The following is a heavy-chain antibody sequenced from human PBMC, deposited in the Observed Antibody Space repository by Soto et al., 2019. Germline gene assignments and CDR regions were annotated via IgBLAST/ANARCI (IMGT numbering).Heavy chain of an antibody. Sequence: QVQLVQSGAEVKKPGASVKVSCKASGYTFTSYSISWVRQAPGQGLEWMGWISAYNGNTNYAQKLQGRVTMTTDTSXNXXYMEVRSLRSDDTAVYYCARCYHDSGSYHPHWFDPWGQGTLVTVSS. D-gene: IGHD3-10*01. CDR2: ISAYNGNT. V-gene: IGHV1-18*01. CDR3: ARCYHDSGSYHPHWFDP. CDR1: GYTFTSYS. J-gene: IGHJ5*02.